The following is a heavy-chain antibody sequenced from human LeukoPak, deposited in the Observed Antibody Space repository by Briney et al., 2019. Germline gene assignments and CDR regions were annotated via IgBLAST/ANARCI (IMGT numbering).Heavy chain of an antibody. CDR2: ISSRGSSI. V-gene: IGHV3-11*01. CDR1: GFNFSDFY. Sequence: GGSLRLSCAGSGFNFSDFYMSWVRQAPGKGLEWVAYISSRGSSIYYTDSVRGRFTISRDNAKNSLFLQMNSLRPEDTAVYYCARGKRRFWFDPWGQGTLVTVSS. J-gene: IGHJ5*02. CDR3: ARGKRRFWFDP. D-gene: IGHD3-3*01.